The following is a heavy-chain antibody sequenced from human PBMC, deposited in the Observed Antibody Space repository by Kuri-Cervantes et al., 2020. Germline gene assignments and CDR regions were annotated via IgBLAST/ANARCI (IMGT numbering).Heavy chain of an antibody. CDR1: GFTFSNAW. CDR2: ISSSSSYI. D-gene: IGHD3-3*01. V-gene: IGHV3-21*01. J-gene: IGHJ6*03. CDR3: ARRPLRSYYMDV. Sequence: GGSLRLSCAASGFTFSNAWMSWVRQAPGKGLEWVSSISSSSSYIYYADSVKGRFTISRDNAKNSLYLQMNSLRAEDTAIYYCARRPLRSYYMDVWGKGTTVTVSS.